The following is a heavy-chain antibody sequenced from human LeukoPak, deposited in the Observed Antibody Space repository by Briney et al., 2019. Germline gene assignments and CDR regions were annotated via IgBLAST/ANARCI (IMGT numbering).Heavy chain of an antibody. J-gene: IGHJ4*02. CDR2: IGSSGSSI. CDR1: VFTFSDYY. CDR3: ARGTARITTIIDY. V-gene: IGHV3-11*04. D-gene: IGHD1-14*01. Sequence: GGSLRLSCAASVFTFSDYYMSWIRQAPGKGLEWVSYIGSSGSSIYYADSVKGRFTISRDNAKNSLYLQMYSLRAEDAAVYYCARGTARITTIIDYWGQGTLVTVSS.